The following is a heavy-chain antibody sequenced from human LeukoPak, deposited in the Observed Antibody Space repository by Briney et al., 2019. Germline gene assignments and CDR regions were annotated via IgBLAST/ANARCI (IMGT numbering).Heavy chain of an antibody. CDR2: INHSGST. CDR3: ARRPDGFDI. CDR1: GGSISSYY. Sequence: SETLSLTCTVSGGSISSYYWSWIRQPPGKGLEWIGEINHSGSTKYNPSLESRVTISVDTSKNQFSLKLSSVTAADTAVYYCARRPDGFDIWGQGTMVTVSS. V-gene: IGHV4-34*01. J-gene: IGHJ3*02.